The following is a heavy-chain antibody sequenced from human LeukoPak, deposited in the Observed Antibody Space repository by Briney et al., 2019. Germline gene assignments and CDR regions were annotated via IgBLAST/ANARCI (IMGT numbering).Heavy chain of an antibody. Sequence: GGSLRLSCAASGFTLSSYRTNWVRQAPGKGLEWVSYISSSRTIYYAASVKGRFPISRDKAKNSLYLEMNSLRAEDTAVYYCAKGIQLWTADYFDYWGQGTLVTVSS. CDR1: GFTLSSYR. D-gene: IGHD5-18*01. V-gene: IGHV3-48*01. CDR3: AKGIQLWTADYFDY. CDR2: ISSSRTI. J-gene: IGHJ4*02.